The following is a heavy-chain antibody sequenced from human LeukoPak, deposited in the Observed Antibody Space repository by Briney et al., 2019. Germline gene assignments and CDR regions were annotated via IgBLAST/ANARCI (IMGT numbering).Heavy chain of an antibody. CDR1: GFTFSSYD. CDR3: AKDRHAPGRYCTSTTCVPFDT. J-gene: IGHJ5*02. D-gene: IGHD2-2*01. V-gene: IGHV3-23*01. Sequence: PGGSLRLSCAASGFTFSSYDMSWVRQAPGKGLEWVSALSCSGGSTYYADSVKGRFTISRDNAKNTLYLQMNSLRAEATALYYCAKDRHAPGRYCTSTTCVPFDTWGQRTLVTVSS. CDR2: LSCSGGST.